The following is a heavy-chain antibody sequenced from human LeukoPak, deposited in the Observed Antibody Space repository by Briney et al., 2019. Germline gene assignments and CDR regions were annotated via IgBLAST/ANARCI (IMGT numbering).Heavy chain of an antibody. CDR1: GGSFSGYY. CDR2: INHSGST. V-gene: IGHV4-34*01. J-gene: IGHJ3*02. CDR3: ATTRGPIRFLEWLSSGAFDI. D-gene: IGHD3-3*01. Sequence: PSETLSLTCAVYGGSFSGYYWSWIRQPPGKGLEWIGEINHSGSTNYNPSLKSRVTISVDTSKNQFSLKLSSVTAADTAVYYCATTRGPIRFLEWLSSGAFDIWGQGTMVTVSS.